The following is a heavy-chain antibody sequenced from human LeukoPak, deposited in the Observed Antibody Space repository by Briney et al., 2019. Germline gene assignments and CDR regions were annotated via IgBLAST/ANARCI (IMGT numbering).Heavy chain of an antibody. CDR3: ASFDYGDFWYFDI. J-gene: IGHJ2*01. V-gene: IGHV4-59*01. D-gene: IGHD4-17*01. Sequence: SETLSLTCTISGGSISAFYWSWIRQPPGKGLEWIGNIYHSGSTNYNPSLKSRVIMSVDTSKKYFSLKLSSVTGADTAVYYYASFDYGDFWYFDIWGRGALVTVSS. CDR1: GGSISAFY. CDR2: IYHSGST.